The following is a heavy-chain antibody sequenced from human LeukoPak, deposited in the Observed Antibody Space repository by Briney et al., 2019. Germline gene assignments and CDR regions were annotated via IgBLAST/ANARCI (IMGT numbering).Heavy chain of an antibody. D-gene: IGHD5-12*01. Sequence: ASVKVSCKASGYTFTTYGLNWVRQAPGQGLEWMGWISAYNGNKNYAQKLQGKVTMTTDTSTSTAYMELRSLRSDDTAVYYCARDDALVATGSFDYWGQGTLVTVSS. J-gene: IGHJ4*02. CDR2: ISAYNGNK. CDR1: GYTFTTYG. V-gene: IGHV1-18*01. CDR3: ARDDALVATGSFDY.